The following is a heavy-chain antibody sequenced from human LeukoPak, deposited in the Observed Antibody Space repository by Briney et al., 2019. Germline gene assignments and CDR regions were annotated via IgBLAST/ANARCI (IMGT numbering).Heavy chain of an antibody. V-gene: IGHV3-30*03. CDR1: GFAFSSYG. CDR3: ARGTLIITALIDY. Sequence: PGGSLRLSCAASGFAFSSYGMHWVRQAPGKGLEWVAVMSYDGSNKYYADSVNGRFTMSRDNSKNTLYLQMNSLRAEDTAVYYCARGTLIITALIDYWGQGTLVTVSS. J-gene: IGHJ4*02. D-gene: IGHD6-6*01. CDR2: MSYDGSNK.